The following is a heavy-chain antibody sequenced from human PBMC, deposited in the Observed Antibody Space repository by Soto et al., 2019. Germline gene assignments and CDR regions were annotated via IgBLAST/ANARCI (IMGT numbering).Heavy chain of an antibody. J-gene: IGHJ4*02. CDR2: IYYSGST. D-gene: IGHD3-10*01. Sequence: PSETLSLTCTVSGGSISSYYWSWIRQPPGKGLEWIGYIYYSGSTNYNPSLKSRVTISVDTSKNQFSLKLSSVTAADTAVYYCARKNRGSGSYSNKPFDYWGQGTLVTVSS. V-gene: IGHV4-59*01. CDR1: GGSISSYY. CDR3: ARKNRGSGSYSNKPFDY.